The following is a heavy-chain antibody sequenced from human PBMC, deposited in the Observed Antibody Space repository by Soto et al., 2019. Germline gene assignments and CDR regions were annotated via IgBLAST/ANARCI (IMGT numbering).Heavy chain of an antibody. CDR3: AKVGSGSGSYYYYYMDV. CDR1: GFTFSSYA. D-gene: IGHD3-10*01. J-gene: IGHJ6*03. CDR2: ISGSGGST. Sequence: GGSLRLSCAASGFTFSSYAMSWVRQAPGKGLEWVSAISGSGGSTYYADSVKGRFTISRDNSKNTLYLQMNSLRAEDTAVYYCAKVGSGSGSYYYYYMDVWGKGTTVTVSS. V-gene: IGHV3-23*01.